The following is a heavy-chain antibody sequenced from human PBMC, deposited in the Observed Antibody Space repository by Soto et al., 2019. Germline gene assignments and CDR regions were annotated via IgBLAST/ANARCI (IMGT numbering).Heavy chain of an antibody. V-gene: IGHV1-69*01. D-gene: IGHD6-19*01. CDR2: IIPIFGTA. CDR3: ARGYSSGWYESYDY. CDR1: GGTFSSYA. Sequence: SVKVYCKASGGTFSSYAISWVRQAPGQGLEWMGGIIPIFGTANYAQKFQGRVTITADESTSTAYMELSSLRSEDTAVYYCARGYSSGWYESYDYWGQGTLVTVSS. J-gene: IGHJ4*02.